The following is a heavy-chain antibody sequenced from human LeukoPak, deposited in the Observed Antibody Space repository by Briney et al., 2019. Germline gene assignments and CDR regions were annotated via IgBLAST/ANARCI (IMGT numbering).Heavy chain of an antibody. D-gene: IGHD3-10*01. Sequence: SETLSLTCTVSGGSISSSSYYWGWIRQPPGKGLEWIGSIYYSGSTYYNPSLKSRVTISVDTSKNQFSLKLSSVTAADTAVYYCARHTGITMARGVIMTIDYWGQGTLVTVSS. CDR3: ARHTGITMARGVIMTIDY. J-gene: IGHJ4*02. CDR1: GGSISSSSYY. V-gene: IGHV4-39*01. CDR2: IYYSGST.